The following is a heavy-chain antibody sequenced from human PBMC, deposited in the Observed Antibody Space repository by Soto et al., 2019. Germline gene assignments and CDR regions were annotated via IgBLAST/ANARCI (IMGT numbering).Heavy chain of an antibody. Sequence: GGSLRLSCAASGFTFSSYAMSWVRQAPGKGLEWVSAISGSGGSTYYADSVKGRFTISRDNSKNTLYLQMNSLRAEDTAVYYCAKRLAVTTIYYYYGMDVWGQGTTVTVSS. J-gene: IGHJ6*02. D-gene: IGHD4-4*01. CDR1: GFTFSSYA. CDR3: AKRLAVTTIYYYYGMDV. CDR2: ISGSGGST. V-gene: IGHV3-23*01.